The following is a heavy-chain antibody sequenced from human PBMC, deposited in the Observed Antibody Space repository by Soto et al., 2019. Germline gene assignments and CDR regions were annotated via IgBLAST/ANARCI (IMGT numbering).Heavy chain of an antibody. Sequence: PGGSLRLSCAASGFTFSSYGMHWVRQAPGKGLEWVAVISYDGSNKYYADSVKGRFTISRDNSKNTLYLQMNSLRAEDTAVYYCAKDPYGGRDSWAFDIWGQGTMVTVSS. J-gene: IGHJ3*02. D-gene: IGHD4-17*01. CDR1: GFTFSSYG. V-gene: IGHV3-30*18. CDR2: ISYDGSNK. CDR3: AKDPYGGRDSWAFDI.